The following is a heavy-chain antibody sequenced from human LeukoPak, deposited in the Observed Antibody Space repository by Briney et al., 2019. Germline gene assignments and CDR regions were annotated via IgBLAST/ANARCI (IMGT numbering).Heavy chain of an antibody. V-gene: IGHV1-18*01. CDR1: GYTFSSNG. CDR2: ISAYNGNT. CDR3: ARGYGDYRYYYGMDV. J-gene: IGHJ6*02. D-gene: IGHD4-17*01. Sequence: ASVKVSCKASGYTFSSNGFSWVRQAPGQGLEWMGWISAYNGNTNYALKFQGRVTMTTDTSTSTAYMELRSLRSDDTAVYYCARGYGDYRYYYGMDVWGQGTTVTVSS.